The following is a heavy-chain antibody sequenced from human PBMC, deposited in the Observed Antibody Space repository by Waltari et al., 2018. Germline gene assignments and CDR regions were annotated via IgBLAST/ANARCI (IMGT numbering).Heavy chain of an antibody. CDR2: IDSGGST. D-gene: IGHD2-15*01. CDR3: ARDAGGTRGNWFDP. Sequence: EVQLVESGGGLIQPGGSLRLSCAASGFTVSSNYMRWVRQAPGKGLEWVSVIDSGGSTYYADSVKGRFTISRDNSKNTLYLQMNSLRAEDTAVYYCARDAGGTRGNWFDPWGQGTLVTVSS. J-gene: IGHJ5*02. V-gene: IGHV3-53*01. CDR1: GFTVSSNY.